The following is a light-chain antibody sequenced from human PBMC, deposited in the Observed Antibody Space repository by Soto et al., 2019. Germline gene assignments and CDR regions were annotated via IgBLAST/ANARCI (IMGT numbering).Light chain of an antibody. CDR3: QQYHNWLPYT. J-gene: IGKJ2*01. CDR2: SAS. CDR1: QSVSRN. V-gene: IGKV3-15*01. Sequence: EILMTQSPATLSVSPGERATLSCRASQSVSRNLAWYQQKPGQAPRLLIYSASSRATCIPARFSGSGSGTEFSLTISSLQSEDFAVYYCQQYHNWLPYTFGQGTKLEIK.